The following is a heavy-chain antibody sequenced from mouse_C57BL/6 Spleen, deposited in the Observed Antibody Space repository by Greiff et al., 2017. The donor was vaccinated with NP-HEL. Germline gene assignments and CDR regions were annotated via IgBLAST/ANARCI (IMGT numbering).Heavy chain of an antibody. D-gene: IGHD1-1*02. CDR2: IDPSDSYT. CDR3: ARSVGSYSCFDY. V-gene: IGHV1-59*01. Sequence: QVQLQQPGAELVRPGTSVKLSCKASGYTFTSYWMHWVKQRPGQGLEWIGVIDPSDSYTNYNQKFKGKATLTVDTSSSTAYMQLSSLTSEDSAVYYCARSVGSYSCFDYWGQGTTLTVSS. CDR1: GYTFTSYW. J-gene: IGHJ2*01.